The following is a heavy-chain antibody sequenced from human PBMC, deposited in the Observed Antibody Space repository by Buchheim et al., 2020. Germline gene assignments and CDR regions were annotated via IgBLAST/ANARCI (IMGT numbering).Heavy chain of an antibody. CDR3: SRVFCGGDCDHYYYYGMDV. CDR2: IIPILGIA. J-gene: IGHJ6*02. Sequence: QVQLVQSGAEVKKPGSSVKVSCKASGGTFSSYTISWVRQAPGQGLEWMGRIIPILGIANYAQKFQGRVTITADKSTRPAYMELSSLRSEDTAVYYCSRVFCGGDCDHYYYYGMDVWGQGTT. CDR1: GGTFSSYT. D-gene: IGHD2-21*01. V-gene: IGHV1-69*02.